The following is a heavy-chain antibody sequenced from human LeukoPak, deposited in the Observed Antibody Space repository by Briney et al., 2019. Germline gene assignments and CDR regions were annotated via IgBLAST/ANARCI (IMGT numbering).Heavy chain of an antibody. CDR1: GYTFTSYA. CDR2: SNAGNGNT. CDR3: ATAPDYDSSGYYYAYFDY. J-gene: IGHJ4*02. Sequence: ASVKVSCKASGYTFTSYAMHWVRQAPGQRLEWMGWSNAGNGNTKYSQEFQGRVTITRDTSASTAYMELSSLRSEDMAVYYCATAPDYDSSGYYYAYFDYWGQGTLVTVSS. V-gene: IGHV1-3*02. D-gene: IGHD3-22*01.